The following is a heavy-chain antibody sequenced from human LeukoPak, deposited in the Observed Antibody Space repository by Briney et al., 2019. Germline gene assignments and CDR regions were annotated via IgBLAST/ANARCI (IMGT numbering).Heavy chain of an antibody. CDR1: GYTFTSYD. CDR2: MNPNSGKK. CDR3: ARGSCSSTSCYTIWASYYYYYMDV. V-gene: IGHV1-8*01. J-gene: IGHJ6*03. D-gene: IGHD2-2*02. Sequence: GASVKVSCKASGYTFTSYDINWVRQATGQGNEWMGWMNPNSGKKSYAQKFHVTVTMTRNTSISTAYMELSSLRSEDTAVYYCARGSCSSTSCYTIWASYYYYYMDVWAKGPRSPSP.